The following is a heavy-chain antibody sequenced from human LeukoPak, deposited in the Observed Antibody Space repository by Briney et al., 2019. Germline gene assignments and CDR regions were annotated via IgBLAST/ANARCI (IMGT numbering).Heavy chain of an antibody. CDR2: IYYSGST. J-gene: IGHJ6*02. D-gene: IGHD2-2*01. V-gene: IGHV4-39*02. Sequence: SETLSLTCTVSGGSISSSSYYWGWIRQPPGKGLEWIGSIYYSGSTYYNPSLKSRVTISVDTSKNQFSLKLSSVTAADTAVYYCARDCSSTSCYPNYGMDVWGQGTTVTVSS. CDR3: ARDCSSTSCYPNYGMDV. CDR1: GGSISSSSYY.